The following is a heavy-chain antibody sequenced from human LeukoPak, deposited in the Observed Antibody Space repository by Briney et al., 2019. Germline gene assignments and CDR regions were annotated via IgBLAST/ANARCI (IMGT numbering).Heavy chain of an antibody. Sequence: GGSLRLSCAASGFTFSSYSMDWVRQAPGKGLEWVSSISSSSYIYYADSVKGRFTISRDNSKNTLYLQMNSLRAEDTAVYYCARDKEYCSGGSCSYYFDYWGQGTLVTVSS. CDR3: ARDKEYCSGGSCSYYFDY. CDR1: GFTFSSYS. D-gene: IGHD2-15*01. J-gene: IGHJ4*02. V-gene: IGHV3-21*01. CDR2: ISSSSYI.